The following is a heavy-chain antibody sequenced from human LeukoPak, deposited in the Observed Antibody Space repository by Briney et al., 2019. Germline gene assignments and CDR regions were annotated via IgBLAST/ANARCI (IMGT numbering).Heavy chain of an antibody. CDR3: ARDLWGSSSGGGYSGNYYYYYMVV. CDR1: GYTFTGYF. CDR2: INPKSGGT. D-gene: IGHD6-6*01. V-gene: IGHV1-2*02. Sequence: ASVKVSCKASGYTFTGYFMHWVRQAPGQGPEWMGWINPKSGGTNYVQKFQGRVSMTRDPSTSTFFMELRRLTSDDTAVYYCARDLWGSSSGGGYSGNYYYYYMVVWGKGTTGTVSS. J-gene: IGHJ6*03.